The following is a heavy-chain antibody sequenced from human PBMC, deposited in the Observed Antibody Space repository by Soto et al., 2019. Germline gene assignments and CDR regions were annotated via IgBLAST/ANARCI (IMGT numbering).Heavy chain of an antibody. CDR3: ASAAVTGTAGLDF. CDR1: GYTFSGFY. J-gene: IGHJ4*02. CDR2: INPNSGGT. D-gene: IGHD6-19*01. Sequence: ASVKVSCKASGYTFSGFYMHWVRQAPGQGREWMGWINPNSGGTKSAEKLQGRVTMTRDPSISTAYMELSRLTSDDTAVYYCASAAVTGTAGLDFWGQGTQVTVSS. V-gene: IGHV1-2*02.